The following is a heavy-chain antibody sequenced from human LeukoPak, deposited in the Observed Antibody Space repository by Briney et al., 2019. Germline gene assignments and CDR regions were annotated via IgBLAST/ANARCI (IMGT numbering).Heavy chain of an antibody. Sequence: GGSLRLSCAASGFTFSNYAMHWVRQAPGKGLEYVSAITDNGAITYYANSVKGRFTISRDNSQNTVSLQMGSLGVEDMAVYYCARGRSTGYPYYFEYWGQGTLVTVSS. V-gene: IGHV3-64*01. CDR3: ARGRSTGYPYYFEY. D-gene: IGHD5-12*01. CDR2: ITDNGAIT. J-gene: IGHJ4*02. CDR1: GFTFSNYA.